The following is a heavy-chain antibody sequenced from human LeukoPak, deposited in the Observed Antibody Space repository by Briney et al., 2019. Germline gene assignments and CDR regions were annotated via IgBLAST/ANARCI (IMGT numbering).Heavy chain of an antibody. J-gene: IGHJ6*03. D-gene: IGHD4-17*01. CDR3: ARDDPFDYGDPQRIYYYYYYMDV. Sequence: ASVKVSCKASGGTFSSYAISWVRQAPGQGLEWMGGIIPIFGTANYAQKFQGRVTITADKSTGTAYMELSSLRSEDTAVYYCARDDPFDYGDPQRIYYYYYYMDVWGKGTTVTVSS. CDR2: IIPIFGTA. CDR1: GGTFSSYA. V-gene: IGHV1-69*06.